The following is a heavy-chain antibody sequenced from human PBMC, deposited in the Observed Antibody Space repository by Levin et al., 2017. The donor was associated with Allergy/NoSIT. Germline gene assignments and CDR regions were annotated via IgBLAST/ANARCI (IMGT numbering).Heavy chain of an antibody. V-gene: IGHV3-7*01. J-gene: IGHJ4*02. Sequence: GESLKISCAASEFIFSNYWMSWVRQAPGKGLEWVANIRPDGSEKYYVDSVKGRFTMSRDNAKNSLYLEMNSLRAEDTAVYYCVRDNTGMGIDYWGQGTLVTVSS. CDR2: IRPDGSEK. D-gene: IGHD1-1*01. CDR1: EFIFSNYW. CDR3: VRDNTGMGIDY.